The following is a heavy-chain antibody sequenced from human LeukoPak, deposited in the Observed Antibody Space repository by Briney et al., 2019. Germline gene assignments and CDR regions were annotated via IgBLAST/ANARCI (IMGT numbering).Heavy chain of an antibody. D-gene: IGHD6-6*01. CDR2: FGGSGGST. J-gene: IGHJ4*02. CDR3: AKDKYSASSIFDY. Sequence: GGSLRFSCGASGFTFSSYVLGWVRQAPGKGLEWVSGFGGSGGSTHYVDSVKGRFTISRDNSKNTVYLEMDSLRAEDTAVYYCAKDKYSASSIFDYWGQGTLVTVSS. V-gene: IGHV3-23*01. CDR1: GFTFSSYV.